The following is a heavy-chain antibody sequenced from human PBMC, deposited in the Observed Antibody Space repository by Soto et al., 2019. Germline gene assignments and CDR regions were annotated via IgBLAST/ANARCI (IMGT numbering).Heavy chain of an antibody. Sequence: SETLSLTCTVSGGSISSGGYYWSWIRQHPGKGLEWIGYIYYSGSTYYNPSLKSRVTISVDTSKNQFSLKLSSVTAADTAVYYCARFEGYCSGGSCSHYYGMDVWGQGTTVTV. D-gene: IGHD2-15*01. CDR1: GGSISSGGYY. CDR2: IYYSGST. V-gene: IGHV4-31*03. CDR3: ARFEGYCSGGSCSHYYGMDV. J-gene: IGHJ6*02.